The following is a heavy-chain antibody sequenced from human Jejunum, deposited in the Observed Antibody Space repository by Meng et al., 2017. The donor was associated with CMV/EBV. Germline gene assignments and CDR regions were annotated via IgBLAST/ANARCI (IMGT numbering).Heavy chain of an antibody. V-gene: IGHV3-48*03. D-gene: IGHD1-26*01. Sequence: SCAVSGFDFKSDAMNWVRQAPGKGLEWVSYISGPGKAIYYADSVRGRFTISRDNAKNSLHLQMSGLRAEDTAVYYCARLQWAAFDFLGQGTLVTVSS. J-gene: IGHJ4*02. CDR2: ISGPGKAI. CDR1: GFDFKSDA. CDR3: ARLQWAAFDF.